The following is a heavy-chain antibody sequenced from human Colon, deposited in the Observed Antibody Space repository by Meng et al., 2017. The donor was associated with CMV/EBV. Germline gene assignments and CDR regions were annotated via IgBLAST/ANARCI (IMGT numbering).Heavy chain of an antibody. J-gene: IGHJ4*02. V-gene: IGHV3-7*01. CDR1: GFTFSNAW. CDR2: INPDGSAK. CDR3: GRDPAYGALDY. D-gene: IGHD2-21*01. Sequence: GESLKISCAASGFTFSNAWMSWVRLAPGKGLEWVADINPDGSAKYYVDSVKGRFTVSRDNDKMSLYLEMDSLRAEDTAVYYCGRDPAYGALDYWGQGTLVTVSS.